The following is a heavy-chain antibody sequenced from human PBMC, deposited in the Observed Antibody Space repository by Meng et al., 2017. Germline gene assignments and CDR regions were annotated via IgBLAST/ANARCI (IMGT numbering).Heavy chain of an antibody. Sequence: GESLKIFCAASGFTFSSYSMNWVRQAPGKGLEWVSSISSSSSYIYYADSVKGRFTISRDNAKNSLYLQMNSLRAEDTAVYYCARGQDQYSSGWNAFDIWGQGTMVTVSS. V-gene: IGHV3-21*01. D-gene: IGHD6-19*01. CDR2: ISSSSSYI. CDR3: ARGQDQYSSGWNAFDI. J-gene: IGHJ3*02. CDR1: GFTFSSYS.